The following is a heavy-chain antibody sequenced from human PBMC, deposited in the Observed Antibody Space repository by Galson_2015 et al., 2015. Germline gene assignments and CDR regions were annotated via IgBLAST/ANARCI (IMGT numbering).Heavy chain of an antibody. V-gene: IGHV4-59*01. CDR1: GGSISSYY. CDR3: ARGLRLSDKNREYNWFDP. J-gene: IGHJ5*02. D-gene: IGHD3-16*02. Sequence: LSLTCTVSGGSISSYYWSWIRQPPGKGLEWIGYIYYSGSTNYNPSLKSRVTISVDTSKNQFSLKLSSVTAADTAVYYCARGLRLSDKNREYNWFDPWGQGTLVTVSS. CDR2: IYYSGST.